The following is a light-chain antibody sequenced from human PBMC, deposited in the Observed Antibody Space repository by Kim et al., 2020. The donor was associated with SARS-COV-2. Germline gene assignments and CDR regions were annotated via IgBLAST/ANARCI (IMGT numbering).Light chain of an antibody. V-gene: IGLV2-14*03. CDR2: DVL. J-gene: IGLJ1*01. Sequence: YNNVSWYQHHPGTVPQLMIYDVLERPSGVSNRFSGSKSGNTGSLTISGLQAEDEADYYCTSYTSSGTYVFGSGTKVTVL. CDR3: TSYTSSGTYV. CDR1: YNN.